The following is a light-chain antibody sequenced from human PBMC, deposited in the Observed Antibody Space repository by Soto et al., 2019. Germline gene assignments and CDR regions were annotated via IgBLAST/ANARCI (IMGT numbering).Light chain of an antibody. J-gene: IGKJ1*01. CDR2: KAS. CDR1: QTIYTW. V-gene: IGKV1-5*03. Sequence: DTPMTQSPSTLSASVGDRVTITCRASQTIYTWLAWYQQKPGQAPKLLIYKASSLESGVPSRFSGSGYGTEFTLIISSRQPDDCATYYCHQYNSYPRTFGQGTKVEI. CDR3: HQYNSYPRT.